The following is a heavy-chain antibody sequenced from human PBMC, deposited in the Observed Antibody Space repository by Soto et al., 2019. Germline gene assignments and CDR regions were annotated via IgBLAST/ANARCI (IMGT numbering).Heavy chain of an antibody. CDR1: GFTFSSYG. Sequence: VGSLRLSCAASGFTFSSYGMHGVRQAPGKGLAWVAVISYDGSNKYYADSVKGRFTISRDNSKNTLYLQMNSLRAEDTAVYYCAKDAVTAIRFFWYYYYGMDVWGQGTTVTVSS. J-gene: IGHJ6*02. CDR2: ISYDGSNK. CDR3: AKDAVTAIRFFWYYYYGMDV. D-gene: IGHD2-21*02. V-gene: IGHV3-30*18.